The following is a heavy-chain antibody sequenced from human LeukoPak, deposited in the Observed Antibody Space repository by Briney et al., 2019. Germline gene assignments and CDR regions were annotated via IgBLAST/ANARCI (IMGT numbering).Heavy chain of an antibody. CDR3: ARGNGNVGGRLDP. CDR1: GFSVSGIH. J-gene: IGHJ5*02. CDR2: LYSGGAT. D-gene: IGHD1-1*01. V-gene: IGHV3-66*01. Sequence: PGGPLRLSCVASGFSVSGIHMNWVRQAPGKDLEWVSGLYSGGATYYADSMGGRFTISRDHSKNTLYLQMTNLRVDDTAIYYCARGNGNVGGRLDPWGQGIRVTVSS.